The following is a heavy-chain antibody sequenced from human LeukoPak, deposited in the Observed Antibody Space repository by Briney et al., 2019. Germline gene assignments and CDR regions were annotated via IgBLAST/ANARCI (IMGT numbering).Heavy chain of an antibody. V-gene: IGHV4-59*08. CDR1: GGSISSYY. CDR3: ARHTYYYDARSSYPYYYGMDV. D-gene: IGHD3-10*01. CDR2: IYYSGSA. Sequence: SETLSLTCTVSGGSISSYYWSWIRQPPGKGLEWIGYIYYSGSANYNPSLKSRVTISVDTSKNQVSLRLSSVTAADTAVDYCARHTYYYDARSSYPYYYGMDVWGQGTTVTVPS. J-gene: IGHJ6*02.